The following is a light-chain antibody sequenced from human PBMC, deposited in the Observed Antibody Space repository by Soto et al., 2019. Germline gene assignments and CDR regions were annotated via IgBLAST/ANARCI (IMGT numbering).Light chain of an antibody. J-gene: IGKJ2*01. V-gene: IGKV1-9*01. Sequence: DIQMTQSPSSLSASVGDRVTITCRASQSISSYLNWYQQKPGKAPKLLIYAASSLQSGVPSRFSGSGSGTEFTLTISSLQPEDFATYYCQQLNSYPFMYTFGQGTKLEIK. CDR3: QQLNSYPFMYT. CDR1: QSISSY. CDR2: AAS.